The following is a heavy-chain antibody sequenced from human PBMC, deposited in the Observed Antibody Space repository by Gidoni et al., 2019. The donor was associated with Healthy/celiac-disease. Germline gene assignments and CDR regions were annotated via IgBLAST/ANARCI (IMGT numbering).Heavy chain of an antibody. J-gene: IGHJ6*03. D-gene: IGHD6-6*01. V-gene: IGHV1-69*02. CDR1: GGTFSSYT. CDR2: IIPILGIA. Sequence: QVQLVQPGAEVKKPGSSVKVSCKASGGTFSSYTISWVRQAPGQGLEWMGRIIPILGIANYAQKFQGRVTITADKSTSTAYMELSSLRSEDTAVYYCARGIAARRTPKTNYYMDVWGKGTTVTVSS. CDR3: ARGIAARRTPKTNYYMDV.